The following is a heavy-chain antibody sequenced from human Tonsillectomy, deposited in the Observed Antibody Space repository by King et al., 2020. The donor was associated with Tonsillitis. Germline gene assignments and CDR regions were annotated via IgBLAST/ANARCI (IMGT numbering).Heavy chain of an antibody. J-gene: IGHJ6*03. Sequence: GQLVQSGAEVKKPGSSVKVSCKASGGTFSNYAISWVRQAPGQGLEWMGRVIPILAIADYAQKFQGRVTITSDKSTSTAYMGLSSLRSEDTAVYYCARGIYRRGYYYMDVWGKGTTVTVSS. CDR3: ARGIYRRGYYYMDV. CDR2: VIPILAIA. V-gene: IGHV1-69*09. CDR1: GGTFSNYA. D-gene: IGHD4-11*01.